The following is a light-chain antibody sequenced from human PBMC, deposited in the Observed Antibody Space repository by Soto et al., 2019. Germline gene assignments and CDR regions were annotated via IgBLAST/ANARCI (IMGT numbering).Light chain of an antibody. Sequence: IQMTQAPSPLSASFGYSDTIACRASQSISNYLNWYQQRPGKAPKLLIYAASSLQSGVPSRFTGSGSGTDFTLSISSLQPEDTATYYCQQGYGTPFTFGQGTRLEIK. V-gene: IGKV1-39*01. CDR2: AAS. CDR3: QQGYGTPFT. J-gene: IGKJ5*01. CDR1: QSISNY.